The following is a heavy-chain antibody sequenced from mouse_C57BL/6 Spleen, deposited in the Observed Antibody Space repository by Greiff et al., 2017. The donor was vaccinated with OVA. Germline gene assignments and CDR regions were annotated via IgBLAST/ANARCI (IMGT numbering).Heavy chain of an antibody. D-gene: IGHD1-1*01. V-gene: IGHV2-2*01. CDR1: GFSLTSYG. Sequence: VQLQQSGPGLVQPSQSLSITCTVSGFSLTSYGVHWVRQSPGKGLEWLGVIWSGGSTDYNAAFISRLSISKDNSKSQVFFKMNSLQADDTAIYYCGRKAGSKEYYAMDYWGQGTSVTVSS. CDR3: GRKAGSKEYYAMDY. CDR2: IWSGGST. J-gene: IGHJ4*01.